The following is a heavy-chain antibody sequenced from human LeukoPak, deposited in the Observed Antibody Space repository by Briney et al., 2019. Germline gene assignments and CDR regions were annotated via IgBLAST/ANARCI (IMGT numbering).Heavy chain of an antibody. V-gene: IGHV3-21*01. D-gene: IGHD3-16*02. CDR1: GFTFSSYS. Sequence: GGSLRLSCAASGFTFSSYSMNWVRQAPGKGLEWVSSISSSSSYIYYADSVKGRFTISRDNAKNSLYLQMNSLRAEDTAVYYCARDRGGYPPNWFDPWGQGTLVTVSS. CDR2: ISSSSSYI. CDR3: ARDRGGYPPNWFDP. J-gene: IGHJ5*02.